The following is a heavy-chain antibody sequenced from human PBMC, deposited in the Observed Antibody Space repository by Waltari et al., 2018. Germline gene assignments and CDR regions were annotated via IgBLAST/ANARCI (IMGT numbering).Heavy chain of an antibody. CDR3: ARGSGWSYFDY. V-gene: IGHV3-33*01. CDR2: IGYDGSNK. J-gene: IGHJ4*02. Sequence: QVQLVESGGGVVQPGRSLRLSCASSGCTFSSYCMHWVRQDPGKGLEWVAVIGYDGSNKYYADSVKGRFTISRDNSKNTLYLQMNSLRAEDTAVYYCARGSGWSYFDYWGQGTLVTVSS. D-gene: IGHD6-19*01. CDR1: GCTFSSYC.